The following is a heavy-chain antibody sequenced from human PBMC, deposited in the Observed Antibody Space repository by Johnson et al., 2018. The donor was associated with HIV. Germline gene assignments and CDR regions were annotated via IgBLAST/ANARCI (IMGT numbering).Heavy chain of an antibody. CDR3: ARDALGSAFDS. V-gene: IGHV3-30*02. CDR2: IRYDGSNK. CDR1: GFTFSSYG. Sequence: QVQLVESGGGVVQPGGSLRLSCAASGFTFSSYGMHWVRQAPGKGLEWVAFIRYDGSNKYYADSVKGRFTISRDNAKNSLYLQMNSLRAEDTAVYYCARDALGSAFDSWGQGTMVTVSS. D-gene: IGHD7-27*01. J-gene: IGHJ3*02.